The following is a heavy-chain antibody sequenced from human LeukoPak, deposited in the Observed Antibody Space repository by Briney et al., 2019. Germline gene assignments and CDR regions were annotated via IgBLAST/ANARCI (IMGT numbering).Heavy chain of an antibody. D-gene: IGHD2-15*01. CDR2: IRYDGSNK. CDR3: AKTVVVAAYLDY. Sequence: GGSLKLSCAASGFTFSSYGMHWVRKAPGKGLEWVAFIRYDGSNKYYADSVKGRFTISRDNSKNTLYLQMNSLRAEDTAVYYCAKTVVVAAYLDYWGQGTLVTVSS. CDR1: GFTFSSYG. J-gene: IGHJ4*02. V-gene: IGHV3-30*02.